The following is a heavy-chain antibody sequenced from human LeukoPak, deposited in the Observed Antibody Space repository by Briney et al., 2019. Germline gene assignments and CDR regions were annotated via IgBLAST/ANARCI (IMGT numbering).Heavy chain of an antibody. D-gene: IGHD5-18*01. J-gene: IGHJ4*02. V-gene: IGHV4-39*01. CDR1: GGSISSSRYH. Sequence: SETLSPTCTVSGGSISSSRYHWGWIRQPPGKGLEWIGSIYYSGTTFYNPSLKSRVTISVDTSKNQFSLKVSSVTAADTAVYYCATTYSYTSGGYGYWGQGTLVTVSS. CDR3: ATTYSYTSGGYGY. CDR2: IYYSGTT.